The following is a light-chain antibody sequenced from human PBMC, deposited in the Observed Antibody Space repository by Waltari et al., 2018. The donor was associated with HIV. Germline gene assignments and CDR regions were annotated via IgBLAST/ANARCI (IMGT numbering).Light chain of an antibody. J-gene: IGKJ1*01. Sequence: ELVLTQSPATLSLSPGERATLSCRASQSVSSYLAWYQQKPDQAPRLLIYDASNRATGIPARFSGSGSGTDFTLTISSLEPEDFAVYYCQQRSNWPRTFGQGTKVEIK. CDR2: DAS. CDR3: QQRSNWPRT. V-gene: IGKV3-11*01. CDR1: QSVSSY.